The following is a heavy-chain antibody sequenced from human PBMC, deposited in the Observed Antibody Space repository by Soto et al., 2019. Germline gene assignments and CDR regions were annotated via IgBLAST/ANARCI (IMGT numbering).Heavy chain of an antibody. V-gene: IGHV3-30-3*01. CDR3: ARAYYDSSGYYFAY. CDR1: GFTFSSYA. Sequence: QVQLVESGGGVVQPGRSLRLSCAASGFTFSSYAMHWVRQAPGKGLEWVAVISYDGSNKYYADSVKCRFTISRDNSKNTLYLQMNSLRAEDTAVYYCARAYYDSSGYYFAYWGQGTLVTVSS. D-gene: IGHD3-22*01. CDR2: ISYDGSNK. J-gene: IGHJ4*02.